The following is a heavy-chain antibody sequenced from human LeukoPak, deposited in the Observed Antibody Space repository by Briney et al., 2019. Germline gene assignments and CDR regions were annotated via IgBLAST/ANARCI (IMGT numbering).Heavy chain of an antibody. Sequence: GGSLRLSCAASEFTFSSYAMNWVRQAPGKGLEWVSAISDSGGSPFYADSVKGRFTISRDNSKNTLYLRMNSPRAEDTAVYYCAKAPPYKKYFDYWGQGTLVTVSS. D-gene: IGHD1-1*01. V-gene: IGHV3-23*01. CDR2: ISDSGGSP. J-gene: IGHJ4*02. CDR3: AKAPPYKKYFDY. CDR1: EFTFSSYA.